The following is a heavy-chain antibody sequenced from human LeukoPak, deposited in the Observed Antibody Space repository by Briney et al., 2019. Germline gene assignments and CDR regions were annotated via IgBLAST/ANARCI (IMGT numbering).Heavy chain of an antibody. CDR1: GESFSGYY. CDR2: INRNGTT. J-gene: IGHJ5*01. CDR3: ARVYCTNDVCYRVNLFDS. V-gene: IGHV4-34*01. Sequence: SETLSLTCAVYGESFSGYYWSWIRRPPGKGLEWIGEINRNGTTNYNPSLKSRVTISIDTSKNQFSLKLTSVTATDTAVYYCARVYCTNDVCYRVNLFDSWSQGTLVTVSS. D-gene: IGHD2-8*01.